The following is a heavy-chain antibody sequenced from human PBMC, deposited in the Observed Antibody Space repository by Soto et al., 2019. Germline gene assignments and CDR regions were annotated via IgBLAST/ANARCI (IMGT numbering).Heavy chain of an antibody. V-gene: IGHV3-30-3*01. CDR1: GFTFSSYA. CDR3: AREPYGSGLFDP. CDR2: ISYDGSNK. J-gene: IGHJ5*02. D-gene: IGHD3-10*01. Sequence: QVQLVESGGGVVQPGRSLRLSCAASGFTFSSYAMHWVRQAPGKGLEWVAVISYDGSNKYYADSVKGRFTISRDNSKNPLYLQMNSVRAEDTAVYYCAREPYGSGLFDPWGQGTLVTVSS.